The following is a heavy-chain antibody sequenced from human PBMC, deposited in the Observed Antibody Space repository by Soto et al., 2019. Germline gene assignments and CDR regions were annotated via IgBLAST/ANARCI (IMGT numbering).Heavy chain of an antibody. J-gene: IGHJ6*04. D-gene: IGHD1-26*01. CDR1: GGTFGRYT. Sequence: QVQLVQSGAEVKKPGSSLKVSCKASGGTFGRYTISWVRQAPGQGLEWMGWIIPILETANYAQKFQGRVTITADTSTSTAYLDLSGIKSDDAGVYYCARGGKLGGDLDVCGNGTSVPVSS. CDR2: IIPILETA. CDR3: ARGGKLGGDLDV. V-gene: IGHV1-69*08.